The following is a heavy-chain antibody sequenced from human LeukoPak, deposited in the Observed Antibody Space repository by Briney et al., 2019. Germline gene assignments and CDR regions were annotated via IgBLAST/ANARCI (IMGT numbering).Heavy chain of an antibody. CDR3: ASVNGDGAEYFQH. D-gene: IGHD2-21*01. CDR2: IYSGGST. CDR1: GFTVSSNY. Sequence: GGSLRLSCAASGFTVSSNYMSWVRQAPGKGLEWVSVIYSGGSTYYADSVKGRFTTPRDISKNTLYLQMNSLRAEDTAVYYCASVNGDGAEYFQHWGQGTLVTVSS. J-gene: IGHJ1*01. V-gene: IGHV3-53*01.